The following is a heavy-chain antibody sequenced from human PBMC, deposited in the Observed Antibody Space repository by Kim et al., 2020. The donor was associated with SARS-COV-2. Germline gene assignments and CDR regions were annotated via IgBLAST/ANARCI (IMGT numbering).Heavy chain of an antibody. J-gene: IGHJ6*02. CDR2: ISWDGAST. V-gene: IGHV3-43*01. CDR1: GFTFDDYT. Sequence: GGSLRLSCAASGFTFDDYTMHWVRQAPGKGLEWVSLISWDGASTYYADSVKGRFTISRDNSKNSLYLQMNSLRTEDTALYYCAKDIHNGYEWLSGMEVWGQEPTVTVSS. D-gene: IGHD5-12*01. CDR3: AKDIHNGYEWLSGMEV.